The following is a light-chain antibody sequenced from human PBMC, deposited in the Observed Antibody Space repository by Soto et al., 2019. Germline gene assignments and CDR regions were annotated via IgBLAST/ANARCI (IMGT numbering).Light chain of an antibody. CDR3: QTYNSARVT. Sequence: DIQMTQSPSSLSASVGDRVTITCRASQSISNSLAWYQQNAGKSPKLLIYAASNLQSGVPSRFSGSGSGTDFSLTISSLQPEDVATYYCQTYNSARVTFGGGTKVEIK. V-gene: IGKV1-27*01. CDR2: AAS. CDR1: QSISNS. J-gene: IGKJ4*01.